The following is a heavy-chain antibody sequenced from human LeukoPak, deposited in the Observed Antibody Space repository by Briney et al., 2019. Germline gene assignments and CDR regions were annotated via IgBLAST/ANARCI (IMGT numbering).Heavy chain of an antibody. Sequence: GGSLRLSCAASGFTFSSYSMNWVRQAPGKGLEWVSSISSSSSYIYYADSVKGRFTISRDNSKNTLYLQMNSLRAEDTAVYYCAKDGTMTTVTPAEYFRHWGQGTLVTVSS. CDR3: AKDGTMTTVTPAEYFRH. J-gene: IGHJ1*01. V-gene: IGHV3-21*04. CDR1: GFTFSSYS. D-gene: IGHD4-11*01. CDR2: ISSSSSYI.